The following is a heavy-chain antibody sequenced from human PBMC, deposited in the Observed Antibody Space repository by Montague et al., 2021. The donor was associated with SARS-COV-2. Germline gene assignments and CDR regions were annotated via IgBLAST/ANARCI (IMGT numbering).Heavy chain of an antibody. V-gene: IGHV3-23*01. CDR3: ARTLLDYYGMDV. CDR1: GFAFNNFA. J-gene: IGHJ6*02. CDR2: IFGSAAGT. D-gene: IGHD2/OR15-2a*01. Sequence: SLRLSCAASGFAFNNFAMTWVRQAPGKGLEWVSSIFGSAAGTYYADSVKGRFTISRDNSKNTLYLQMNSLRAEDTAVYYCARTLLDYYGMDVWGQGTTVTVSS.